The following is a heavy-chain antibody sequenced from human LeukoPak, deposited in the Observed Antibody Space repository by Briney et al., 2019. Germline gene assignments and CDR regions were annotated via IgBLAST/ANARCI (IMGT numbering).Heavy chain of an antibody. Sequence: PGGSLRLSCAASGFTVSSNYMSWVRQAPGKGLEWVSVIYSGGSTYYADSVKGRFTISRDNSKNTLYLQMNSLRAEDTAVYYCARGRSGSYYKNYYYMDVWGKETTVTISS. V-gene: IGHV3-53*01. CDR3: ARGRSGSYYKNYYYMDV. CDR2: IYSGGST. D-gene: IGHD3-10*01. CDR1: GFTVSSNY. J-gene: IGHJ6*03.